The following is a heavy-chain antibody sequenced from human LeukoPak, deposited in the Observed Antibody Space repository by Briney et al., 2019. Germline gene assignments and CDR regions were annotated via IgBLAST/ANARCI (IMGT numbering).Heavy chain of an antibody. CDR1: GFTVSSNY. J-gene: IGHJ4*02. Sequence: GGSLRLSCAASGFTVSSNYMSWVRQAPGKGLEWVSVIYSGGSTYYADSVKGRFTISRDNSKNTLSLQMSSLRAEDTAIYYCAKSDCGSDGCKLLNYWGQGTLVTASS. V-gene: IGHV3-66*01. D-gene: IGHD2-21*01. CDR2: IYSGGST. CDR3: AKSDCGSDGCKLLNY.